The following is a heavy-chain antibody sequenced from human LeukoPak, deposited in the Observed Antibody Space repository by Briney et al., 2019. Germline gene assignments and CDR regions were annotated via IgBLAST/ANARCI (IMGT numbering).Heavy chain of an antibody. CDR1: GFTFSSYG. J-gene: IGHJ4*02. V-gene: IGHV3-30*18. Sequence: GRSLRLSCAASGFTFSSYGMHWVRQAPGKGLEWVAVISYDGSNKYYADSVKGRFTISRDNSKNTLHLQMNSLRAEDTAVYYCAKSSMVTAPPSTVDYWGQGTLVTVSS. CDR3: AKSSMVTAPPSTVDY. D-gene: IGHD2-21*02. CDR2: ISYDGSNK.